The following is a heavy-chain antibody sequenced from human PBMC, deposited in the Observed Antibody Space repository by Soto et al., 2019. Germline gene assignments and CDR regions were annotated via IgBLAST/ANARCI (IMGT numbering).Heavy chain of an antibody. Sequence: SETLSLTCNVSGCSISNSNYYWGWIRQPPGKGLEWIGSIYYTGNTYYNPSLKSRVTISVDTSKNQFSLKLDSVTAADTAVYFCERHSIWLLLSDYWGQGSLVTVSS. V-gene: IGHV4-39*01. D-gene: IGHD3-22*01. J-gene: IGHJ4*02. CDR1: GCSISNSNYY. CDR3: ERHSIWLLLSDY. CDR2: IYYTGNT.